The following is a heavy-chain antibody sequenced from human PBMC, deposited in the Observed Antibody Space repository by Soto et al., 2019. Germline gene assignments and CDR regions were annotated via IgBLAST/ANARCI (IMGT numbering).Heavy chain of an antibody. D-gene: IGHD2-15*01. CDR1: ESTFRSYA. J-gene: IGHJ6*02. CDR2: ISHDGSNK. V-gene: IGHV3-30-3*01. Sequence: GGSLRLSCAAPESTFRSYAMYWVRQAPGKGLECVAVISHDGSNKFYRDYVKGRFTISRDNSKNTLYLQINSLRYEDTAVYYCARGDREDIAVVIGVRPGEYGVDVWGQGTTVTVSS. CDR3: ARGDREDIAVVIGVRPGEYGVDV.